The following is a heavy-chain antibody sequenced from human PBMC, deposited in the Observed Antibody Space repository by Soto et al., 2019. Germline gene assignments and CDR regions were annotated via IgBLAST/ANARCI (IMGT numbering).Heavy chain of an antibody. CDR3: ARQGADYYDSSGYYYADYYYGMDV. D-gene: IGHD3-22*01. CDR1: GYSFTSYW. J-gene: IGHJ6*02. V-gene: IGHV5-51*01. Sequence: PGESLKISCKGSGYSFTSYWIGWVRQMPGKGLEWMGIIYPGDSDTRYSPSFQGQVTISADKSISTAYLQWSSLKASDTAMYYCARQGADYYDSSGYYYADYYYGMDVWGQGTTVTAP. CDR2: IYPGDSDT.